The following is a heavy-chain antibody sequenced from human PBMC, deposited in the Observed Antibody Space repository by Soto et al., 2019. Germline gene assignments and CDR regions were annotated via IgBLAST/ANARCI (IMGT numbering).Heavy chain of an antibody. Sequence: QVQLQESGPGLVKPSQTLSLTCTVSGGSISSGGYYWSWIRQHPGKGLEWIGYIYYSGSTYYNPSLKSRVTISVDTSKNQFSLKLSSVTAADTAVYYCARGYRRSGSRSGWSSYYYGMDVWGQGTTVTVSS. CDR1: GGSISSGGYY. CDR3: ARGYRRSGSRSGWSSYYYGMDV. J-gene: IGHJ6*02. V-gene: IGHV4-31*03. D-gene: IGHD2-2*01. CDR2: IYYSGST.